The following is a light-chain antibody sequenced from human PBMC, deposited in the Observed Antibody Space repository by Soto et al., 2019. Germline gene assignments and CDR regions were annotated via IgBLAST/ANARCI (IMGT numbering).Light chain of an antibody. CDR2: DVS. CDR3: SSYTGTSTRYV. Sequence: QSALTQPASVSGSPGQSITISCTGTSGDVGAYNSVSWYQQHPGKAPKLMIYDVSNRPSGVSNRFSGSKSGNTASLTISGLQAEDEADYYCSSYTGTSTRYVFGTGTKLTVL. J-gene: IGLJ1*01. CDR1: SGDVGAYNS. V-gene: IGLV2-14*01.